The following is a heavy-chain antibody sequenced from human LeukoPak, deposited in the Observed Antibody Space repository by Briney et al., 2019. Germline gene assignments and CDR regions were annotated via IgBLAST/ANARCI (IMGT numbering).Heavy chain of an antibody. CDR1: GGTFSSYA. V-gene: IGHV1-69*13. D-gene: IGHD3-10*01. CDR3: ARDWGYYGSGSYLVGPNWFDP. J-gene: IGHJ5*02. CDR2: IIPIFGTA. Sequence: GASVKVSCKASGGTFSSYAISWVRQAPGQGLEWMGGIIPIFGTANYAQKFQGRVTITADESTSTAYMELSSLRSEDTAVYYCARDWGYYGSGSYLVGPNWFDPWGQGTLVTVSS.